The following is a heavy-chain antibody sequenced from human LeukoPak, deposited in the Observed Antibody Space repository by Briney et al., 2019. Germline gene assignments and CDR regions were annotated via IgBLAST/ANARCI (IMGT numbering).Heavy chain of an antibody. V-gene: IGHV3-15*01. J-gene: IGHJ6*03. D-gene: IGHD5-12*01. Sequence: GGSLRLSCAASGFTFSSYAMSWVRQAPGKGLEWVGRIKSRTDGGTTDYAAPVKVRFTISRNDSKNTLYLQMNSLKTEDTAVYYCTTDAVATTYYYYYYYMDVWGKGTTVTVSS. CDR2: IKSRTDGGTT. CDR1: GFTFSSYA. CDR3: TTDAVATTYYYYYYYMDV.